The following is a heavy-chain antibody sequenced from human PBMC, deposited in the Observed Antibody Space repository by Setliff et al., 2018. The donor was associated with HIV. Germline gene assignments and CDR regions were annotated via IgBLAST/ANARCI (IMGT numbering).Heavy chain of an antibody. CDR2: ISYTGNT. J-gene: IGHJ4*02. V-gene: IGHV4-39*01. CDR1: GGSISRGSYS. Sequence: SETLSLTCTVSGGSISRGSYSWGWLRQPPGKGLEWIGSISYTGNTYYNPSLKSRVTTSVDTPKNQFSLKLSSVTAADTAVYFCARLGYVTFDFDYWGQGTLVTVSS. D-gene: IGHD3-16*01. CDR3: ARLGYVTFDFDY.